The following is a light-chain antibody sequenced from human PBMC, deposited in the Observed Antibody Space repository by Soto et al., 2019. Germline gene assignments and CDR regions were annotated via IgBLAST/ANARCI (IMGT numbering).Light chain of an antibody. CDR3: ATWDTSQRGVI. V-gene: IGLV1-51*01. J-gene: IGLJ2*01. Sequence: QSVLTQPPSASGTPGQSVTISCSGDSPNIGGNTVTWYQHLPGAAPKVLIYDSYKRPSGIPDRFSGSKSGTSATLGITGLQTGDEGDYYCATWDTSQRGVIFGGGTKLTVL. CDR1: SPNIGGNT. CDR2: DSY.